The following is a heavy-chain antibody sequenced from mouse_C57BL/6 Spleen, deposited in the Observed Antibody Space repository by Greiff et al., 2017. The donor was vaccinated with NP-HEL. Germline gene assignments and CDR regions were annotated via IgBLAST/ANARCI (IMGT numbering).Heavy chain of an antibody. V-gene: IGHV5-17*01. Sequence: EVKLVESGGGLVKPGGSLKLSCAASGFTFSDYGMHWVRQAPEKGLEWVAYISSGSSTIYYADTVKGRFTISRDNAKNTLFLQMTSLRSEDTAMYYCARPSYDGSFYFDYWGQGTTLTVSS. CDR1: GFTFSDYG. CDR3: ARPSYDGSFYFDY. D-gene: IGHD1-1*01. CDR2: ISSGSSTI. J-gene: IGHJ2*01.